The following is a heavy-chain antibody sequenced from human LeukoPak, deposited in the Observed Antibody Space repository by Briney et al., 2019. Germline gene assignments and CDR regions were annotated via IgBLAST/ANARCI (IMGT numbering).Heavy chain of an antibody. D-gene: IGHD1-26*01. V-gene: IGHV4-59*11. J-gene: IGHJ5*02. CDR3: AISAGDWFDP. CDR2: IHYTGST. CDR1: GGSISSHY. Sequence: SETLSLTCTVSGGSISSHYWSWIRQPPGKGLEWIGNIHYTGSTNYNPSLKSRVTMSVDTSKNHFSLKLTSVTAADTAVHYCAISAGDWFDPWGQGTLVTVSS.